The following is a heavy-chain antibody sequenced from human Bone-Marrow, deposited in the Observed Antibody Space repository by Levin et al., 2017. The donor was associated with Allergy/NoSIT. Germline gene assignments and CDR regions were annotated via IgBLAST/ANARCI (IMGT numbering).Heavy chain of an antibody. CDR1: GDTFSNYP. Sequence: KISCKASGDTFSNYPISWVRLAPGQGLEWIGGITPIFNIPNYAQKFLGRVTITADESTSTAYMELSNLRSEDTALYYCARELRDASRVFDYWGQGTLVSVSS. V-gene: IGHV1-69*01. J-gene: IGHJ4*02. CDR2: ITPIFNIP. CDR3: ARELRDASRVFDY.